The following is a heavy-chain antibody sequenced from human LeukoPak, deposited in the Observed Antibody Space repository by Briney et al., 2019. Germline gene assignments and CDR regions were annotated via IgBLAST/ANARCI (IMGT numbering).Heavy chain of an antibody. J-gene: IGHJ4*02. CDR3: ARSITIFGVVDFDY. D-gene: IGHD3-3*01. V-gene: IGHV1-69*01. CDR2: IIPIFGTA. CDR1: GGTFSSYA. Sequence: ASVKVSCKASGGTFSSYAICWVRQAPGQGLEWMGGIIPIFGTANYAQKFQGRVTITADESASTAYMELSSLRSEDTAVYYCARSITIFGVVDFDYWGQGTLVTVSS.